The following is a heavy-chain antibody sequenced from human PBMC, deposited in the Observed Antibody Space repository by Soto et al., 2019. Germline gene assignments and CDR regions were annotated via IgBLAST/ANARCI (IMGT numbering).Heavy chain of an antibody. CDR1: GFTFSSYS. J-gene: IGHJ4*02. D-gene: IGHD4-17*01. CDR3: AIKYGDYINFDY. CDR2: ISSSSSTI. Sequence: EVQLVESGGGLVQPGGSLRLSCAASGFTFSSYSMNWVRQAPGKGLEWVSYISSSSSTIYYADSVKGRFTISSDNAKNSLYLPMNSLRAEDTAVYYCAIKYGDYINFDYWGQGTLVTVSS. V-gene: IGHV3-48*01.